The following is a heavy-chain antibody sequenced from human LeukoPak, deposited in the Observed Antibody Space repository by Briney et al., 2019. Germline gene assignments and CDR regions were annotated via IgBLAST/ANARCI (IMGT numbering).Heavy chain of an antibody. J-gene: IGHJ4*02. Sequence: GGSLRLSCAASGFTFSKYAISWVRQAPGKGLEWVSAISGSGGSTYYADSVRGRFTISRDNSKNTLYLQMNSLRAEDTAVYYCAKDLSAGVLCFDYWGPGTLVTVSS. CDR1: GFTFSKYA. CDR3: AKDLSAGVLCFDY. D-gene: IGHD2-8*01. V-gene: IGHV3-23*01. CDR2: ISGSGGST.